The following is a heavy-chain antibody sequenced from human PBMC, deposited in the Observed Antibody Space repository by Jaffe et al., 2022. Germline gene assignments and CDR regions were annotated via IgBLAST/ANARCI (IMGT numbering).Heavy chain of an antibody. CDR1: GLTISDYN. V-gene: IGHV3-48*03. J-gene: IGHJ4*02. CDR3: VRDTDWAFVS. D-gene: IGHD3-9*01. Sequence: EVFLVESGGTLVQPGGSLRLSCVAPGLTISDYNMNWVRQAPGKGLEWISYIGNSGRPLWYADSVRGRFTISRDVVKNSLFLQMNSLRADDTAIYYCVRDTDWAFVSWGQGTLVTVSS. CDR2: IGNSGRPL.